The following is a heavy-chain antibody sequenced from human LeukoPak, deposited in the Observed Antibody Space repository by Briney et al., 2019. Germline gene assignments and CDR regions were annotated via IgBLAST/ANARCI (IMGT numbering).Heavy chain of an antibody. CDR2: INSDGSST. CDR3: VRIVGHTTTDF. D-gene: IGHD1-26*01. V-gene: IGHV3-74*01. CDR1: GFTFSSYW. J-gene: IGHJ4*02. Sequence: PGGSLRLSCAASGFTFSSYWMHWVRQAPGKGLVRVSRINSDGSSTSYADSVKGRFTISRDNSKNTLYLQMNSVTYEDTAVYFCVRIVGHTTTDFWGQGTIVTVSS.